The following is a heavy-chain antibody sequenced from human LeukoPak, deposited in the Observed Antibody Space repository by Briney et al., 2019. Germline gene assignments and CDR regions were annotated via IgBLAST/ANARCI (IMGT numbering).Heavy chain of an antibody. Sequence: GGSLRLSCAASGFTFSSYAMHWVRQAPGKGLEYVSAISSNGGSTYYANSVKGRFTISRDNSKNTLYLQMGSLRAEDMAVYYCARGGGAFDTWGQGTMVTVSS. J-gene: IGHJ3*02. CDR1: GFTFSSYA. V-gene: IGHV3-64*01. CDR2: ISSNGGST. CDR3: ARGGGAFDT.